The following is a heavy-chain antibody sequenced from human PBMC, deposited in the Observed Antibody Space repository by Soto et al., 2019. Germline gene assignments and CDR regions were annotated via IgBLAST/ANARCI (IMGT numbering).Heavy chain of an antibody. Sequence: QVQLVESGGGVVQPGRSLRLSCAASGFTFSSYAMHWVRQAPGKGLEWVAVISYDGSNKYYADSVKGRFTISRDNSKNTLYLQMNSLRAEDTAVYYCARSLSSGWYVRQGAFDIWGQGTMVTVSS. CDR1: GFTFSSYA. V-gene: IGHV3-30-3*01. CDR3: ARSLSSGWYVRQGAFDI. J-gene: IGHJ3*02. D-gene: IGHD6-19*01. CDR2: ISYDGSNK.